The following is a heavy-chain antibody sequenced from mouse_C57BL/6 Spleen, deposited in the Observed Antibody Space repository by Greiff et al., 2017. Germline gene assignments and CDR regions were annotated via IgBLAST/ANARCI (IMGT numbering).Heavy chain of an antibody. CDR1: GYTFTDYN. CDR2: INPNNGGT. D-gene: IGHD1-1*01. Sequence: EVQLQQSGPELVKPGASVKMSCKASGYTFTDYNMHWVKQSHGKSLEWIGYINPNNGGTSYNQKFKCKATLTVNKSSSTAYMELRSLTSEDSAVYYCARGITTVVGFDYWGQGTTLTVSS. V-gene: IGHV1-22*01. J-gene: IGHJ2*01. CDR3: ARGITTVVGFDY.